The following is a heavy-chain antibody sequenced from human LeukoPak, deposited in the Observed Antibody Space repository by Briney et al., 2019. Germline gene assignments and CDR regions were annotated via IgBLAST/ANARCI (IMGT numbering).Heavy chain of an antibody. Sequence: SETLSLTCTVSGGSISTYHWSWIRQPPGKGLEWIGYIYYTGSTSYNPSLKSRVTISVDTSKNQFSLKLSSVTAADTAVYYCARRGYFDNWGQGTLVTVSS. J-gene: IGHJ4*02. CDR2: IYYTGST. V-gene: IGHV4-59*08. CDR1: GGSISTYH. CDR3: ARRGYFDN. D-gene: IGHD3-22*01.